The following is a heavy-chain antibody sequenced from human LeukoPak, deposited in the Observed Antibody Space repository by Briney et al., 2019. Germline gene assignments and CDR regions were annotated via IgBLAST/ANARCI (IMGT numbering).Heavy chain of an antibody. J-gene: IGHJ4*02. CDR2: ISSNGGST. V-gene: IGHV3-64*01. CDR1: GFTFSSYA. D-gene: IGHD6-13*01. CDR3: ARDGRPYSSSWGHYFDY. Sequence: PGGSLRLSCAASGFTFSSYAMHWVRQAPGKGLEYVSAISSNGGSTYYANSVKGRFTISRDNSKNTLYLQMGSLRAEDMAVYYCARDGRPYSSSWGHYFDYWGQGTLVTVSS.